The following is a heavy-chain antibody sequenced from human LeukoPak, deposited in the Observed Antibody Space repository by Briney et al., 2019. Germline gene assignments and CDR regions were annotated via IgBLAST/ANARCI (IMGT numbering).Heavy chain of an antibody. J-gene: IGHJ4*02. Sequence: GGSLRLSCAASGFTFSSYAMSWVRQAPGKGLEWVSAISGSGGSTYYADSVKGRFTISRDNSKNTLYLQMNSLRAEDTAVYYCARGSTVVRGVSPAGDYWGQGTLVTVSS. V-gene: IGHV3-23*01. D-gene: IGHD3-10*01. CDR1: GFTFSSYA. CDR2: ISGSGGST. CDR3: ARGSTVVRGVSPAGDY.